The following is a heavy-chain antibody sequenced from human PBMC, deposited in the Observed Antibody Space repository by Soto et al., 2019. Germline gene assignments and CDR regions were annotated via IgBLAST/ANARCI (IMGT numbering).Heavy chain of an antibody. CDR1: GFTFSSNG. V-gene: IGHV3-30*18. CDR2: ISYDGSSA. Sequence: QVQLVESGGGVVQPGRSLRLSCAASGFTFSSNGMHRVRQAPGKGLEWVAVISYDGSSAYYADSVKGRFTISRDNSKNTLYLQMNSLRAEDTAVYYCAKDQGITIFGVVEYYFDNWGQGTLVTVSS. CDR3: AKDQGITIFGVVEYYFDN. D-gene: IGHD3-3*01. J-gene: IGHJ4*02.